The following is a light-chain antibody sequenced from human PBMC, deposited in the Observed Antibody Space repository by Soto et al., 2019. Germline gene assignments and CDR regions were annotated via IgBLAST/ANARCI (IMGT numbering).Light chain of an antibody. CDR1: SSDVGGYNY. CDR3: TSYAGGNNV. J-gene: IGLJ1*01. Sequence: QSVLTQPPSASGSPGQSVTISCTGTSSDVGGYNYVSWYQQHPGKVPKLIIYEVNKRPSGVPDRFSGSKSGNTASLTVSGLQAEEEADYYCTSYAGGNNVFGTGTKLTVL. V-gene: IGLV2-8*01. CDR2: EVN.